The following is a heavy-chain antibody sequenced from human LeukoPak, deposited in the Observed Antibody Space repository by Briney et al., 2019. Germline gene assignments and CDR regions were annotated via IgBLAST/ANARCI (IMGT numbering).Heavy chain of an antibody. J-gene: IGHJ4*02. CDR2: IYSGGST. CDR1: GFTVSSNY. D-gene: IGHD3-9*01. V-gene: IGHV3-66*01. CDR3: ARAGRDYDILTGYSVPDY. Sequence: GGSLRLSCAASGFTVSSNYMSWVRQAPGKGLEWVSVIYSGGSTYYADSVKGRFTISRDNSKNTLCLQMNSLRVEDTAVYYCARAGRDYDILTGYSVPDYWGQGTLVTVSS.